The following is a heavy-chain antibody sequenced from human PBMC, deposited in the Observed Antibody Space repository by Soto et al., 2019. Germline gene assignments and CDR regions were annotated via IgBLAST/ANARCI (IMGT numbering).Heavy chain of an antibody. Sequence: SETLSLTCTVSGGSISSYYWSWIRQPPGKGLEWIGYIYYSGSTNYNPSLKSRVTISVDTSKNQFSLKLSTVTAADTAVYYCAGSGVLRYFDWYRQDAFDIWGQGTMVTVSS. D-gene: IGHD3-9*01. V-gene: IGHV4-59*08. J-gene: IGHJ3*02. CDR3: AGSGVLRYFDWYRQDAFDI. CDR1: GGSISSYY. CDR2: IYYSGST.